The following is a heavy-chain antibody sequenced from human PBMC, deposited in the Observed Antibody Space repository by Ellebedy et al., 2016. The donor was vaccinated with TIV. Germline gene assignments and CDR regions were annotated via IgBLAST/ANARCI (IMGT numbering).Heavy chain of an antibody. J-gene: IGHJ3*01. D-gene: IGHD2-2*01. CDR1: GFSFSNYW. CDR3: ARDTVQVPDGDVFDV. V-gene: IGHV3-74*01. CDR2: LNTDGSST. Sequence: GESLKISCAASGFSFSNYWMHWVRQAPGKGLVWVSRLNTDGSSTTYADSVKGRFTISRDNARNSLYLQMDSLRVDDTAIYYCARDTVQVPDGDVFDVWGQGTMVTVSS.